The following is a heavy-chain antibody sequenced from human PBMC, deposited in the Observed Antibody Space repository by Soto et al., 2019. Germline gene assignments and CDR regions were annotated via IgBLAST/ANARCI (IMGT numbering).Heavy chain of an antibody. D-gene: IGHD5-12*01. J-gene: IGHJ4*02. CDR3: AKSKVRWLQLIPIDY. V-gene: IGHV3-30*18. Sequence: GGSLRLSCAASGFTFSSYGMHWVRQAPGKGLEWVAVISYDGSNKYYADSVKGRFTISRDNSKNTLYLQMNSLRAEDTAVYYCAKSKVRWLQLIPIDYWGQGTLVTVSS. CDR2: ISYDGSNK. CDR1: GFTFSSYG.